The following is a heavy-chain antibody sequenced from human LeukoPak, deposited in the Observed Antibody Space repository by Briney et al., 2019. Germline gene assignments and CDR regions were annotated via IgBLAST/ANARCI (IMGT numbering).Heavy chain of an antibody. CDR1: GFTFSSYA. CDR3: AVRGYYDSSNAFDI. Sequence: GGSLRLSCAASGFTFSSYAMSWVRQAPGKGLEWVSAISGSGGSTYYADSAKGRFTISRDNSKNTLYLQMNSLRAEDTAVYYCAVRGYYDSSNAFDIWGQGTMVTVSS. J-gene: IGHJ3*02. V-gene: IGHV3-23*01. CDR2: ISGSGGST. D-gene: IGHD3-22*01.